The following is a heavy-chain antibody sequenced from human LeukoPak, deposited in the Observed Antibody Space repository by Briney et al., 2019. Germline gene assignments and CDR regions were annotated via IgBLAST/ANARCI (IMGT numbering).Heavy chain of an antibody. Sequence: PGRSLRPSRAASGFTFSIYWTHWVRHAPGKGLGWVSRINSDGSSTSYADSVKGRFTISRDNAKNTLYLQMNSLRAEDTAVYYCARDSGSYRGESWFDPWGQGTLVTVSS. V-gene: IGHV3-74*01. D-gene: IGHD1-26*01. CDR2: INSDGSST. CDR1: GFTFSIYW. J-gene: IGHJ5*02. CDR3: ARDSGSYRGESWFDP.